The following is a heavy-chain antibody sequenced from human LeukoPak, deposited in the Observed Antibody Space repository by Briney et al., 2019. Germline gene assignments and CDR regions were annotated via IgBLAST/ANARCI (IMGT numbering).Heavy chain of an antibody. Sequence: GGSLRLSCTVSGFTFGDYAMSWFRQAPGKGLEWVGFIRSKAYGGTTEYAASVKGRFTISRDDSKSIAYLQMNSLKTEDTAVYYCTRDAYGWLGYYYYGMDVWGQGTTVTVS. D-gene: IGHD6-19*01. CDR1: GFTFGDYA. CDR3: TRDAYGWLGYYYYGMDV. J-gene: IGHJ6*02. CDR2: IRSKAYGGTT. V-gene: IGHV3-49*03.